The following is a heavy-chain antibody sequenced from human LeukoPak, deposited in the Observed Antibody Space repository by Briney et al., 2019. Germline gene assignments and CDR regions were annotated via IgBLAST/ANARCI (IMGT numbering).Heavy chain of an antibody. D-gene: IGHD3-22*01. CDR3: ARDSYYDRALDY. V-gene: IGHV1-2*02. CDR2: INPNSGGT. CDR1: GYTFTGYY. J-gene: IGHJ4*02. Sequence: ASVKVSCKASGYTFTGYYMHWVRQAPGQGLEWMGWINPNSGGTNYAQKFQGRVTMTRDTSISTAYMELSRLRSDDTAVYYCARDSYYDRALDYWGQGTLVTVSS.